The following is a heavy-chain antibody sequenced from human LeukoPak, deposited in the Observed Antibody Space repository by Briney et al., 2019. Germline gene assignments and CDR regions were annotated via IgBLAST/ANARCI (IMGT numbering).Heavy chain of an antibody. CDR1: RGSISTYY. Sequence: PSETLSLTCTVSRGSISTYYWNWIRQPPGKGLEWIGYIYYTGTTDYNPSLKSRVTMSVDTSKNQFSLKLSSVTTADTAVYYCAREGHCYASGSGAFDIWGQGTMITVSS. V-gene: IGHV4-59*01. J-gene: IGHJ3*02. D-gene: IGHD3-10*01. CDR3: AREGHCYASGSGAFDI. CDR2: IYYTGTT.